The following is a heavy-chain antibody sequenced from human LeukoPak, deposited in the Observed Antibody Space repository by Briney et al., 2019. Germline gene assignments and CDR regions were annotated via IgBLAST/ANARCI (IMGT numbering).Heavy chain of an antibody. V-gene: IGHV1-8*01. Sequence: GSVKVSCKASGYTFTSYDINWVRQAPGQGLEWMGWMNPNSGNTGYAQTFQGRVTMTRNTSISTAYMELSSLRSEDPAVYYGARSGSGSDIWGQGTMVTVSS. CDR1: GYTFTSYD. CDR3: ARSGSGSDI. D-gene: IGHD3-10*01. J-gene: IGHJ3*02. CDR2: MNPNSGNT.